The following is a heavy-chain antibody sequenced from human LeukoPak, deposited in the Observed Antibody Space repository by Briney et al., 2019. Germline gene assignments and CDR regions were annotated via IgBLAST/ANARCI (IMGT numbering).Heavy chain of an antibody. CDR2: IYPNSGAT. CDR3: GTLLSNGPFDY. V-gene: IGHV1-2*02. J-gene: IGHJ4*02. Sequence: ASVKVSCKASRYTFNRYYMHWVRQAPGPGLEWMSWIYPNSGATKYAQKFQGRVTMTRDTSISTAYMELSGLRSDDTAVYYCGTLLSNGPFDYWGQGSLVTVSS. CDR1: RYTFNRYY.